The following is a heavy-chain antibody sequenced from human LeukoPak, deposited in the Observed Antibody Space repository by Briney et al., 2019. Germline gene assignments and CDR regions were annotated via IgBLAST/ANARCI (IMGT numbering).Heavy chain of an antibody. D-gene: IGHD3-9*01. J-gene: IGHJ4*02. CDR1: GGSISNYY. Sequence: PSETLSLTCAVYGGSISNYYWSWIRQPPGKGLEWIGYFSNSGSTDYNPSLKSRVTISVDTSKNQFSLKLSSVTAADTAVYYCARGYYNILTGYYVDYWGQGTLVTVSS. CDR2: FSNSGST. V-gene: IGHV4-59*01. CDR3: ARGYYNILTGYYVDY.